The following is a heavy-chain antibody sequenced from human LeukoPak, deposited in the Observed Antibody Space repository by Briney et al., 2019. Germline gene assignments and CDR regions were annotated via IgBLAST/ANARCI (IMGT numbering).Heavy chain of an antibody. CDR1: GYTFTGYY. Sequence: GASVKVSCKASGYTFTGYYMHGVRQAPGQGLEWMGWINPNSGGTNYAQKFQGRVTMTRDTSISTAYMELSRLRSDDTAVYYCAREDCSSTSCYPGINWFDPWGQGTLVTVSS. CDR3: AREDCSSTSCYPGINWFDP. D-gene: IGHD2-2*01. CDR2: INPNSGGT. J-gene: IGHJ5*02. V-gene: IGHV1-2*02.